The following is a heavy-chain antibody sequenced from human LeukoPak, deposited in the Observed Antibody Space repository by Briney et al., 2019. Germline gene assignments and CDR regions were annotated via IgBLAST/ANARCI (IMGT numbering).Heavy chain of an antibody. D-gene: IGHD2-15*01. J-gene: IGHJ4*02. CDR3: ARLLSPASFDY. CDR2: INSDGYSI. Sequence: PGGSLRLSCAASGFTFSSYWLHWVRQAPGEGLVWVSRINSDGYSIYYADSVKGRFTISRDNNKKTLLLQMNSLRAEDTAIYYCARLLSPASFDYWGQGTLVTVSS. V-gene: IGHV3-74*01. CDR1: GFTFSSYW.